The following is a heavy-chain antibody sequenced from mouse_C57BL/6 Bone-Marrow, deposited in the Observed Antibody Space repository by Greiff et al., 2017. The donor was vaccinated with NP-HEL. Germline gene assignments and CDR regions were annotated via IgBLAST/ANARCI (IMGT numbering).Heavy chain of an antibody. J-gene: IGHJ3*01. CDR1: GYTFTSYG. V-gene: IGHV1-81*01. Sequence: VQLQQSGAELARPGASVKLSCKASGYTFTSYGISWVKQRTGQGLEWIGEIYPRSGNTYYNEKFKGKATLTADKSSSTAYMELRSLTSEDSAVYFCARWSTTVVARAYWGQGTLVTVSA. CDR3: ARWSTTVVARAY. CDR2: IYPRSGNT. D-gene: IGHD1-1*01.